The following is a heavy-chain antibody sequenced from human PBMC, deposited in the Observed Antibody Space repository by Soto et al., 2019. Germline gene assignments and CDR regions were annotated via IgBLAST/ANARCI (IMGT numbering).Heavy chain of an antibody. J-gene: IGHJ6*02. D-gene: IGHD6-6*01. V-gene: IGHV5-10-1*01. CDR3: ARHEYSSSFYYYGMDV. CDR1: GYRFTSYW. Sequence: PGESLKISCKGSGYRFTSYWISWVRQMPGKGLEWMGRIDPSDSYTNYSPSFQGHVTISADKSISTAYLQWSSLKASDTAMYYCARHEYSSSFYYYGMDVWGQGTTVTVS. CDR2: IDPSDSYT.